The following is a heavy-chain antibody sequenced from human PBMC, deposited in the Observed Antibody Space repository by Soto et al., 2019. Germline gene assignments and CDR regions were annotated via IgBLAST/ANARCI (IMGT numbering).Heavy chain of an antibody. CDR2: ISSSSSTI. J-gene: IGHJ6*02. V-gene: IGHV3-48*02. CDR3: VRHSGDYYYYGLDV. CDR1: GFRLSGYS. Sequence: GGSLRLSCAASGFRLSGYSMNWVRQAPGKGLEWISYISSSSSTINYADSVKGRFTISRDNARNSLYLQMNSLRDEDTAVYYCVRHSGDYYYYGLDVWGQGTTVTVSS. D-gene: IGHD6-19*01.